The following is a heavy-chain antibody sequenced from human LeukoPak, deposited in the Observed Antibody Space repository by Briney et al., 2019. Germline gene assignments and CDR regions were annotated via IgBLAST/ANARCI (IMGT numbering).Heavy chain of an antibody. D-gene: IGHD2-21*02. V-gene: IGHV1-69*06. CDR1: GYTFTSYG. CDR2: IIPIFGTA. J-gene: IGHJ4*02. CDR3: ARAPLRPYCGGDCYTHYFDY. Sequence: ASVKVSCKASGYTFTSYGISWVRQAPGQGLEWMGGIIPIFGTANYAQKFQGRVTITADKSTSTAYMELSSLRSEDTAVYYCARAPLRPYCGGDCYTHYFDYWGQGTLVTVSS.